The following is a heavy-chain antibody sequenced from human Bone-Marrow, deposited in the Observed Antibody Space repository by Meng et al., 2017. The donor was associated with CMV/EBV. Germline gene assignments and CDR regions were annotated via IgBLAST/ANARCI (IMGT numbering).Heavy chain of an antibody. D-gene: IGHD2-2*01. CDR3: ARLPGYCSSTSCYRYYYYYGMDV. CDR1: GYTFTSYG. V-gene: IGHV1-18*01. J-gene: IGHJ6*02. CDR2: ISAYNGNT. Sequence: ASVKVSCKASGYTFTSYGISWVRQAPGQGLEWMGWISAYNGNTTYAQKLQGRVTMTTDTSTSTAYMELRSLRSDDTAVYYCARLPGYCSSTSCYRYYYYYGMDVWGQGTTVTVYS.